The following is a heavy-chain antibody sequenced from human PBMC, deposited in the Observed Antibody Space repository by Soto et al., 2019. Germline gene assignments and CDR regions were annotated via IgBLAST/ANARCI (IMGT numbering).Heavy chain of an antibody. V-gene: IGHV4-39*01. CDR3: ARRFVLAATFDY. CDR1: GGSISSSSYY. Sequence: SETLSLTCTVSGGSISSSSYYWGWIRQPPGKGLEWIGSIYYSGSTYYNPSLKSRVTISVDTSKNQFSLKLSSVTAADTAVYYCARRFVLAATFDYWGQGTLVTVSS. J-gene: IGHJ4*02. CDR2: IYYSGST. D-gene: IGHD2-15*01.